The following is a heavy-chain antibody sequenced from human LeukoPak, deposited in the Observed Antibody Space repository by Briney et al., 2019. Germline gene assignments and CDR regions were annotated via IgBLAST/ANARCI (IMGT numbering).Heavy chain of an antibody. Sequence: GGSLRLSCAASGFTFSEDYMDWVRQAPGKGLEWVGRIRNKARSYTTEYAASVKDRFTISRDDSEKSVYLQMNSLRTEDTAVYYCVRTRTAAGHWYFDLWGRGTLVTVSS. CDR2: IRNKARSYTT. J-gene: IGHJ2*01. V-gene: IGHV3-72*01. D-gene: IGHD6-13*01. CDR1: GFTFSEDY. CDR3: VRTRTAAGHWYFDL.